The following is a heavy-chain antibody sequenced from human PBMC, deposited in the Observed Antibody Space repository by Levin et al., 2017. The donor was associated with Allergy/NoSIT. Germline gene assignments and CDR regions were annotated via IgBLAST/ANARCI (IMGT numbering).Heavy chain of an antibody. Sequence: SQTLSLTCTVSGGSISSSISYWGWIRQAPGKGLEWIGSIYNSGSTYYNPSLKSRVATSVDTSKNQFSLKLSSVTAADTAVYYCARQCYDILTGYYNFDYWGQGTLVTVSS. CDR2: IYNSGST. J-gene: IGHJ4*02. D-gene: IGHD3-9*01. CDR3: ARQCYDILTGYYNFDY. CDR1: GGSISSSISY. V-gene: IGHV4-39*01.